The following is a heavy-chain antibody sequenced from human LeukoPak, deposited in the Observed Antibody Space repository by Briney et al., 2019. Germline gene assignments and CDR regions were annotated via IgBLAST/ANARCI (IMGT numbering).Heavy chain of an antibody. CDR2: IKQDGSEK. Sequence: GRSLRLSCAASGFTFSNYAMHWVRQAPGKGLEWVANIKQDGSEKYYVDSVKGRFTISRDNAKNSLYLQMNSLRAEDTAVYYCARDKGTVTIFDCWGQGTLVTVSS. J-gene: IGHJ4*02. V-gene: IGHV3-7*01. CDR1: GFTFSNYA. D-gene: IGHD4-11*01. CDR3: ARDKGTVTIFDC.